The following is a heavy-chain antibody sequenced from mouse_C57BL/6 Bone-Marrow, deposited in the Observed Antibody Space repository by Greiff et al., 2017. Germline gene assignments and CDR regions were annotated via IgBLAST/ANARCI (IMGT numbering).Heavy chain of an antibody. J-gene: IGHJ2*01. CDR2: IYPGSGST. D-gene: IGHD3-2*02. CDR1: GYTFTSYW. Sequence: VQLQQPGAELVKPGASVKMSCKASGYTFTSYWITWVKQRPGQGLEWIGDIYPGSGSTNYNEKFKSKATLTGDTSSSTAYMQLSSLTSEDSAVYYCAKRLPYYFDYWGQGTTLTVSS. CDR3: AKRLPYYFDY. V-gene: IGHV1-55*01.